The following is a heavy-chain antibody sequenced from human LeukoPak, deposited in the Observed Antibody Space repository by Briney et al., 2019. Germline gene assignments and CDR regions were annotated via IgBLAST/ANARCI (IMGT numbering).Heavy chain of an antibody. D-gene: IGHD6-6*01. V-gene: IGHV4-34*01. CDR3: ARLSIAVFDY. CDR1: GGSFSGYY. J-gene: IGHJ4*02. CDR2: INHSGST. Sequence: SETLSLTCAVYGGSFSGYYWSWIRQPPGKGLEWIGEINHSGSTNYNPSLKSRVTISVDTSKNQFSPKLSSVTAADTAVYYCARLSIAVFDYWGQGTLVTVSS.